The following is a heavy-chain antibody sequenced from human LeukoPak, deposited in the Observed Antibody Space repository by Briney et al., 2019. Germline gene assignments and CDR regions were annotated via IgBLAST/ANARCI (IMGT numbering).Heavy chain of an antibody. CDR2: ISGSGGST. Sequence: GGSLRLSCAASGFTFSSYAMSWVRQAPGKGLEWVSAISGSGGSTYHADSVKGRFTISRDNSKNTLYLQMNSLRAEDTAVYYCAKDFRAYSSGCGDYWGQGTLVTVSS. V-gene: IGHV3-23*01. D-gene: IGHD6-19*01. CDR3: AKDFRAYSSGCGDY. J-gene: IGHJ4*02. CDR1: GFTFSSYA.